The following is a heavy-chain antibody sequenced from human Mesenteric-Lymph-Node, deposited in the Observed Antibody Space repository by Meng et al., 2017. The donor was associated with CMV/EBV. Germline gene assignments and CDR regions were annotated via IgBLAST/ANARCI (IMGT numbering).Heavy chain of an antibody. CDR1: GGSISSSSYY. D-gene: IGHD3-22*01. Sequence: QLQLQESGPGLVKPSETLSLTCTVSGGSISSSSYYWGWFRQPPGKGLEWIGSIYYSGSTYYNPSLKSRVTISVDTSKNQFSLKLSSVTAAYTAVYYCARDGDYYDSSGYNPFDYWGQGTLVTVSS. V-gene: IGHV4-39*07. J-gene: IGHJ4*02. CDR3: ARDGDYYDSSGYNPFDY. CDR2: IYYSGST.